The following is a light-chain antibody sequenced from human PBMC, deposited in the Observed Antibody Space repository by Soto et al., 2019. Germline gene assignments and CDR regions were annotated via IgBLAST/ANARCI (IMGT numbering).Light chain of an antibody. CDR1: QSISSW. V-gene: IGKV1-5*01. CDR3: QQYNSYAWT. J-gene: IGKJ1*01. Sequence: DIQMTQSPSTLSASVGDRVTITCRASQSISSWLAWYQQKPGEAPKLLIYDASSLESGVPSRFSGSGSGTEFTLTISSLQPDDFGTYYCQQYNSYAWTFGQGTKVDIK. CDR2: DAS.